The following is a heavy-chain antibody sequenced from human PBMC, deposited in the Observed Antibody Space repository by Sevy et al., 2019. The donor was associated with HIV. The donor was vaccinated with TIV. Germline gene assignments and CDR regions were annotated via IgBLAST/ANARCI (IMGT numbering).Heavy chain of an antibody. Sequence: GGSLRLSCAASGFTFSNFAMNWVRQAPGKGLEWISYITSSGSTIYYADSVQGRFTISRDNAKNSLFLQMNSLRAEDTAVYYCARATYYYDSSGPYYFDYWGQGTLVTVSS. V-gene: IGHV3-48*03. D-gene: IGHD3-22*01. CDR3: ARATYYYDSSGPYYFDY. CDR2: ITSSGSTI. J-gene: IGHJ4*02. CDR1: GFTFSNFA.